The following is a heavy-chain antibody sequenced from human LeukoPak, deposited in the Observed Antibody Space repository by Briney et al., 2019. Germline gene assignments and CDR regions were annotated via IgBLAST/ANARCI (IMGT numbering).Heavy chain of an antibody. CDR2: ISSSSSSI. Sequence: GGSLRLSCAASGFTFSGYTMNWVRQAPGKGLEWVSSISSSSSSIYYADSVKGRFTISRDNAKNSLYLQMNSLRAEDTAVYYCARGLVNYYGSGSYYDYFDYWGQGTLVTVSS. CDR1: GFTFSGYT. V-gene: IGHV3-21*01. CDR3: ARGLVNYYGSGSYYDYFDY. J-gene: IGHJ4*02. D-gene: IGHD3-10*01.